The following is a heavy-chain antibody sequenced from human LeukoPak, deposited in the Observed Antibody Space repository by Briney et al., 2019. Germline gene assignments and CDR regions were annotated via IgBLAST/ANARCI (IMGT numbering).Heavy chain of an antibody. CDR2: INAGNGNT. CDR1: GYTFTSYA. Sequence: ASVKVSCKASGYTFTSYAMHWVRQAPGQRLEWMGWINAGNGNTKYSQKLQGRVTITRDTSASTAYMELSSLRSEDTAVYYCARSYSSGWYGRFDYWGQGTLVTVSS. V-gene: IGHV1-3*01. J-gene: IGHJ4*02. CDR3: ARSYSSGWYGRFDY. D-gene: IGHD6-19*01.